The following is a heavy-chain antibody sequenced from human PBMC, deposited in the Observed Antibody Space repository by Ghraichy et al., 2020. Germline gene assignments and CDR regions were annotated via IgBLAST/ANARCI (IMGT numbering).Heavy chain of an antibody. CDR1: GYTFTSYG. V-gene: IGHV1-18*01. D-gene: IGHD4-17*01. CDR2: ISAYNGNT. J-gene: IGHJ6*02. Sequence: ASVKVSCKASGYTFTSYGISWVRQAPGQGLEWMGWISAYNGNTNYAQKLQGRVTMTTDTSTSTAYMELRSLGSDDTAVYYCARDRTVTTGVYYYYGMDVWGQGTTVTVSS. CDR3: ARDRTVTTGVYYYYGMDV.